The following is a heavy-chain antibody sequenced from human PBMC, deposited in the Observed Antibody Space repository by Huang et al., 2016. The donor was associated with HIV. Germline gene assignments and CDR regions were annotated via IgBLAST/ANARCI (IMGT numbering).Heavy chain of an antibody. CDR2: IYDSGRT. CDR3: ARHERWAMVRGVPQWGFDY. Sequence: QLQLQESGPGLVKPSETLSLTCTVSGGSISSSSYYWGWIRQPPGKGLEWIGTIYDSGRTYYNPSLKGRVTISVDTSKNQFSLKLSSVTAADTAVYYCARHERWAMVRGVPQWGFDYWGQGTLVTVSS. V-gene: IGHV4-39*01. J-gene: IGHJ4*02. CDR1: GGSISSSSYY. D-gene: IGHD3-10*01.